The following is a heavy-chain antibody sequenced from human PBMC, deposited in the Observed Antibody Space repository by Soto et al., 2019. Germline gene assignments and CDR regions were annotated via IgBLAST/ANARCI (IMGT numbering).Heavy chain of an antibody. CDR2: IIPIFGTA. Sequence: ASVKVSCKASGCTFSRYAISWVRQAPGQGLEWTGGIIPIFGTANYAQKLQGRVTITADKSTSTAYMELSRMRSEDTAVYSCGASPTPTTVTPHFEWWGQGTMVPVSS. D-gene: IGHD4-17*01. CDR3: GASPTPTTVTPHFEW. V-gene: IGHV1-69*06. J-gene: IGHJ4*02. CDR1: GCTFSRYA.